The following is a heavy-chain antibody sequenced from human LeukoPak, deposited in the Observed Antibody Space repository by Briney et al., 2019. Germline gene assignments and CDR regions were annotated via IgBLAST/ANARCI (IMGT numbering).Heavy chain of an antibody. J-gene: IGHJ4*02. V-gene: IGHV4-59*01. CDR2: VSSRGDT. CDR1: GASISPYY. CDR3: ARGARAGYNLEPFDY. Sequence: SETLSLTCTVSGASISPYYWSWIRQPPGKGLEWIGYVSSRGDTNYNPSLKSRVTISRDTSKNQVSLNLNSITAADTAVYYCARGARAGYNLEPFDYWGQGTLVTVSS. D-gene: IGHD5-24*01.